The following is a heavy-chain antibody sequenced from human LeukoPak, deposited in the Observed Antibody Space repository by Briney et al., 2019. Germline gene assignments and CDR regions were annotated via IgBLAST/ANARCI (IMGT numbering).Heavy chain of an antibody. V-gene: IGHV1-3*01. Sequence: ASVKVSCKASGYTFTSYAMHWVRQAPGQRLEWMGWINAGNGNTKYSQKFQGRVTITRDTSASTAYMELSSLRSEDTAVYYCARAEYGYSGYDPPWWFDPWGQGTLVTVSS. J-gene: IGHJ5*02. CDR1: GYTFTSYA. D-gene: IGHD5-12*01. CDR3: ARAEYGYSGYDPPWWFDP. CDR2: INAGNGNT.